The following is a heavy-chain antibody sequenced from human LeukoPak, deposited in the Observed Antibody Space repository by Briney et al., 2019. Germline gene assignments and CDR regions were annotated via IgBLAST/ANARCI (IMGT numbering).Heavy chain of an antibody. CDR3: ARDTSSSWYYFDH. D-gene: IGHD6-13*01. CDR2: IWSDGSAK. CDR1: GFTFRNYG. J-gene: IGHJ4*02. V-gene: IGHV3-33*01. Sequence: GGSLRLSCAASGFTFRNYGMHWVRQAPGKGLEWVAVIWSDGSAKYYAESVQGRFTISRDTSKNRLYLQLNSLRVEDTAVFYCARDTSSSWYYFDHWGQGTLVTVSS.